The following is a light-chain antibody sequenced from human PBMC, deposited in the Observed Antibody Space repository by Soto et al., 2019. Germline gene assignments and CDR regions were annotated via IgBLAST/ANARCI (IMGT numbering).Light chain of an antibody. Sequence: QSALTQPASVSGSPGQSITISCTGTSSDVGAYNFVSRYQHHPDKAPKLMISEVSNRPSGVSDRFSGSKSGNTASLTISGLQAEDEADYYCASLTTTSFVFGTGTKSPS. CDR3: ASLTTTSFV. CDR1: SSDVGAYNF. CDR2: EVS. V-gene: IGLV2-14*01. J-gene: IGLJ1*01.